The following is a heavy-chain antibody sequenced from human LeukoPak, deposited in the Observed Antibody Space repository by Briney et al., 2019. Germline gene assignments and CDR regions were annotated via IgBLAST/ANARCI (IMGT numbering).Heavy chain of an antibody. D-gene: IGHD5-12*01. CDR2: INHSGRT. Sequence: SETLSLTCAVYGGSFSGCYWSWIRQPPGKGLEWIGEINHSGRTNYNPSLKSRVTISVDTSKNQFSLKLSSVTAADTAVYYCASRRWLPYYFDYWGQGTLVTVSS. CDR1: GGSFSGCY. V-gene: IGHV4-34*01. J-gene: IGHJ4*02. CDR3: ASRRWLPYYFDY.